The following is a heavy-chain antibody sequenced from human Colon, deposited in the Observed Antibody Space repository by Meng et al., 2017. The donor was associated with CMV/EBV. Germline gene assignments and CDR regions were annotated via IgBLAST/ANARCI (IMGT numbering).Heavy chain of an antibody. J-gene: IGHJ5*02. CDR1: SPVG. V-gene: IGHV2-5*02. D-gene: IGHD2-15*01. CDR3: VHTSGRDCATPDCHIRYFDP. CDR2: IFWDDMK. Sequence: SPVGVGWIRRPPGKALEWLALIFWDDMKRYNSSLASRLTVTKDTSKNQVVLTMTNMDPVDTATYYCVHTSGRDCATPDCHIRYFDPWGQGTLVTVSS.